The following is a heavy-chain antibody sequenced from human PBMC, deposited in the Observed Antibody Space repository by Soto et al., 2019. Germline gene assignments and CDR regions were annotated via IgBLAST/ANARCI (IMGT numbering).Heavy chain of an antibody. CDR3: ATRDPGHY. CDR1: GYTFTTYY. CDR2: ISTDGGRT. V-gene: IGHV1-46*01. J-gene: IGHJ4*02. Sequence: QVQLVQSGAEVKKPGASVKVSCKASGYTFTTYYMHWGRQAPGQGLEWMGIISTDGGRTSYAQKFKGRVTITRATSTSTIYMELSSLRSEDTAVYYCATRDPGHYWGQGTLVTVSS.